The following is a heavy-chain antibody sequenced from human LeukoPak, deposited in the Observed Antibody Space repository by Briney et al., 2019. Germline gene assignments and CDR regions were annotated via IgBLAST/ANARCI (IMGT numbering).Heavy chain of an antibody. Sequence: PGGSLRLSCAASGFTVSSNYMSWVRQAPGKGREWFSVIYSGGSTYYADSVKGRFTISRDNSKNTLYLQMNSLRAEDTAVYYCARAYYDSSGYHDYWGQGTLVTVSS. CDR2: IYSGGST. CDR3: ARAYYDSSGYHDY. CDR1: GFTVSSNY. D-gene: IGHD3-22*01. V-gene: IGHV3-53*01. J-gene: IGHJ4*02.